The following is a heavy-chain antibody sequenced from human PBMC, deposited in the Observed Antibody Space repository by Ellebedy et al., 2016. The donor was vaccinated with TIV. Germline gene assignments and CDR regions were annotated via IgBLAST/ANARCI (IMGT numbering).Heavy chain of an antibody. D-gene: IGHD3-22*01. J-gene: IGHJ4*02. CDR1: GFTFSNYA. V-gene: IGHV3-23*01. Sequence: GESLKISCAASGFTFSNYAMNWVRQAPGKGLEWVSAITASGSRHYADSVKGRFTISRDNSKNTVYLQMSSLRAEDTAVYYCGKEILVVVTPALDHWGQGTLVTVSS. CDR3: GKEILVVVTPALDH. CDR2: ITASGSR.